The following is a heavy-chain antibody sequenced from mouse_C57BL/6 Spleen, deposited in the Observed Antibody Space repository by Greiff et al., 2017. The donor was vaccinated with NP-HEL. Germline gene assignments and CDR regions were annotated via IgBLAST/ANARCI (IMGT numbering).Heavy chain of an antibody. Sequence: QVQLKESGTELVKPGASVKLSCKASGYTFTSYWMHWVKQRPGQGLEWIGNINPSNGGTNYNEKFKSKATLTVDKSSSTAYMQLSSLTSEDSAVYYCARGEIYYGYDGFAYWGQGTLVTVSA. CDR3: ARGEIYYGYDGFAY. J-gene: IGHJ3*01. CDR2: INPSNGGT. V-gene: IGHV1-53*01. CDR1: GYTFTSYW. D-gene: IGHD2-2*01.